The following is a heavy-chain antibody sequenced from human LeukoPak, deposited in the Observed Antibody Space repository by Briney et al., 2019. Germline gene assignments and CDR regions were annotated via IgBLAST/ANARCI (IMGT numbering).Heavy chain of an antibody. CDR2: INPSGGST. V-gene: IGHV1-46*01. CDR3: ARGPRITLIRGGQWYLYMDV. J-gene: IGHJ6*03. D-gene: IGHD3-10*01. CDR1: GYTFTSYY. Sequence: ASVTVSCKASGYTFTSYYMHWVRQAPGQGLEWMGLINPSGGSTSYAQKFQGRVTMTRDTSTSTVYMELSSLRSEDTAVYYCARGPRITLIRGGQWYLYMDVWGKGTTVTISS.